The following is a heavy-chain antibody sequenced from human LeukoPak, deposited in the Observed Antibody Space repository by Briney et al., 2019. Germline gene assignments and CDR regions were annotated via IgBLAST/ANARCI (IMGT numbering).Heavy chain of an antibody. J-gene: IGHJ4*02. V-gene: IGHV1-18*01. Sequence: ASVKVSCKTSGYTFTSYGVYWVRQAPGQGLEWIGWISGYNGNTNYAQKLQGRVTMTTDTSTSTAYMELSSLRSEDTAVYYCARSDCSSTSCYKGLYFDYWGQGTLVTVSS. CDR3: ARSDCSSTSCYKGLYFDY. CDR2: ISGYNGNT. D-gene: IGHD2-2*02. CDR1: GYTFTSYG.